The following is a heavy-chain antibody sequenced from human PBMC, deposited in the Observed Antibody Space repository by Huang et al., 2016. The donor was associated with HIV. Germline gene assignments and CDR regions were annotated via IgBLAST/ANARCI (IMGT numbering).Heavy chain of an antibody. Sequence: EEQLVESGGGLVQPGGSLRLSCSAYGFRFSSCNMNWVRQAPGKVLDWLSYIIEAGSVSTDADAVKGLFTVSRYNAKNSLYLQMDSLRAEDTAVYYCARGYSSSWLYNWGQGTLVTVSS. D-gene: IGHD6-13*01. CDR3: ARGYSSSWLYN. CDR2: IIEAGSVS. J-gene: IGHJ4*02. V-gene: IGHV3-48*01. CDR1: GFRFSSCN.